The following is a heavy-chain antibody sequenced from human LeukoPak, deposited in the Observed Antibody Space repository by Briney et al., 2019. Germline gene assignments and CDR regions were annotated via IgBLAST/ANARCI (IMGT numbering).Heavy chain of an antibody. J-gene: IGHJ5*02. CDR3: ARHDYDLLTGYSINWFDP. CDR2: TFYSGRI. V-gene: IGHV4-39*01. D-gene: IGHD3-9*01. CDR1: GGSITSGTHY. Sequence: PSETLSLTCTVSGGSITSGTHYWGWVRQPPGKGLEWIGSTFYSGRIFYNPSLKSRVFVSIDTSKNQFSLKLNSVTVADTAVYYCARHDYDLLTGYSINWFDPWGQGTLVTVSS.